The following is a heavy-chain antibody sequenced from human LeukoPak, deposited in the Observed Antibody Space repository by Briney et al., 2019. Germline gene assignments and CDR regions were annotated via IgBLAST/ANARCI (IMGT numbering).Heavy chain of an antibody. V-gene: IGHV4-59*08. Sequence: PSETLSLTCTVSGGSISSYYWSWIRQPPGKGLEWIGYIYYSGSTNYNPSLKSRVTISVDTSKNQFSLKLSSVTAADTAVYYCARQSHFGWFDPWGQGTLVTVSS. CDR2: IYYSGST. J-gene: IGHJ5*02. CDR3: ARQSHFGWFDP. D-gene: IGHD3-10*01. CDR1: GGSISSYY.